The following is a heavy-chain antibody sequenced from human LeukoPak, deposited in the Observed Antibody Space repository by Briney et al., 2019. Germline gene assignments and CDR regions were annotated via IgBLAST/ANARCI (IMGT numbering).Heavy chain of an antibody. CDR2: ISGSGGST. J-gene: IGHJ4*02. D-gene: IGHD1-20*01. CDR3: AKDGYNWNGPYYFDY. V-gene: IGHV3-23*01. Sequence: GSLRLSCAASGFTFSSYVMSWVRHAPGKGLEWVSAISGSGGSTYYADSVKGRFTISRDNSKNTLFLQMNSLRAEDTAVYYCAKDGYNWNGPYYFDYWGQGTLVTVSS. CDR1: GFTFSSYV.